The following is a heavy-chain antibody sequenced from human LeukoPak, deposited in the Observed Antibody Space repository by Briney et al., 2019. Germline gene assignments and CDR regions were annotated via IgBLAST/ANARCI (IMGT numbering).Heavy chain of an antibody. D-gene: IGHD3-10*01. CDR3: ARSTMVRGVITAIDY. Sequence: GESLKISCKGSGYSFTSYWIGWVRQMPGKGLEWMGIIYPGDSDTRYSPSFQGQVTISADKSIGTAYLQWSSLKASDTAMYYCARSTMVRGVITAIDYWGQGTLVTVSS. J-gene: IGHJ4*02. CDR2: IYPGDSDT. V-gene: IGHV5-51*01. CDR1: GYSFTSYW.